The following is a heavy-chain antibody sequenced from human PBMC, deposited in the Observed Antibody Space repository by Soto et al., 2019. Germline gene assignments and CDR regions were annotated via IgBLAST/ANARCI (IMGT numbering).Heavy chain of an antibody. CDR3: AKKVNSGSGSQFFDY. CDR1: GCTFSSYS. D-gene: IGHD3-10*01. V-gene: IGHV3-23*01. J-gene: IGHJ4*02. Sequence: TGGSLILSSASSGCTFSSYSRSLVRQAPGKGLEWVSGFRSGGDDDTTYYADSVRGRFTISRDNSKNTLFLQMNSLRAEDTAIYYCAKKVNSGSGSQFFDYWGQGTLVTVSS. CDR2: FRSGGDDDTT.